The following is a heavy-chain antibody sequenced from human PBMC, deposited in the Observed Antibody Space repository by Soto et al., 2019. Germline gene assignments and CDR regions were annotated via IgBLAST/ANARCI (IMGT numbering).Heavy chain of an antibody. D-gene: IGHD3-3*01. Sequence: QVQLVQSVAEVKKPGASVKVSCKASGYTFTSYAMHWVRQAPGQRLEWMGWINAGNGNTKYSQKFQGRVTITRDTSASNDYMELISLRSADTAVYYCARDPTYYDFWSGYSGASYNCFDPWGQGTLVTVSS. CDR2: INAGNGNT. CDR1: GYTFTSYA. V-gene: IGHV1-3*01. CDR3: ARDPTYYDFWSGYSGASYNCFDP. J-gene: IGHJ5*02.